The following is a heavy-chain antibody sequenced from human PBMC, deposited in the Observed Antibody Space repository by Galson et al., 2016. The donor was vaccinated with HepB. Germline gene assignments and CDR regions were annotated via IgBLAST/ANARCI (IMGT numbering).Heavy chain of an antibody. CDR1: GGSISPYY. J-gene: IGHJ6*02. Sequence: SETLSLTCTVSGGSISPYYWNWIRQAPGKGLEWIGYIYYSGSTKYNPSLKSRATTSRDMSNNQFSLRLTAVTVAYTAMYYCVRDSGWVYRSTPPYGMDVWGQGTTVTVSS. D-gene: IGHD2-2*01. V-gene: IGHV4-59*01. CDR3: VRDSGWVYRSTPPYGMDV. CDR2: IYYSGST.